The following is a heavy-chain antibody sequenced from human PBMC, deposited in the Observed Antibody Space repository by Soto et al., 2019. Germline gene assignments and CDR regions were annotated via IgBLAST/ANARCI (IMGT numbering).Heavy chain of an antibody. Sequence: SETLSLTCTVSGGSISSYYWSWIRQPPGKGLEWIGYIYYSGSTNYNPSLKSRVTISVDTSKNQFSLKLSSVTAADTAVYYCARDTTFGWFDPWGQGTLVTVSS. CDR2: IYYSGST. D-gene: IGHD3-10*02. CDR3: ARDTTFGWFDP. CDR1: GGSISSYY. V-gene: IGHV4-59*01. J-gene: IGHJ5*02.